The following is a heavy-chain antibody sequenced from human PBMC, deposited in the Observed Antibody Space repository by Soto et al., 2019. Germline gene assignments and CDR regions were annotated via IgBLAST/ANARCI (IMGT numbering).Heavy chain of an antibody. D-gene: IGHD1-26*01. CDR3: TRLSLHGTFDY. Sequence: PSETLSLTCTVSGGSISSSSYYWGWIRQPPGKGLEWIGSIYYSGSTYYNPSLKSRVTISVDTSRDQFSLRLSSVTAADTAVYYCTRLSLHGTFDYWGQGTLVTVSS. V-gene: IGHV4-39*01. CDR1: GGSISSSSYY. CDR2: IYYSGST. J-gene: IGHJ4*02.